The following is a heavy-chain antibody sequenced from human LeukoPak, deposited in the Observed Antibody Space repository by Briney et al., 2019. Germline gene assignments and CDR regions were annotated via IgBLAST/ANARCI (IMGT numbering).Heavy chain of an antibody. CDR3: ARDIAAPFAY. Sequence: ASVKVSCKACGYTFTSYDIIWVRQATGQGLEWIARMDPTSRHTAYAQKYHARATMTSNTSISTAYMELSSLRSENTAVYYCARDIAAPFAYWGQGTLVTVSS. J-gene: IGHJ4*02. CDR2: MDPTSRHT. V-gene: IGHV1-8*01. CDR1: GYTFTSYD. D-gene: IGHD6-13*01.